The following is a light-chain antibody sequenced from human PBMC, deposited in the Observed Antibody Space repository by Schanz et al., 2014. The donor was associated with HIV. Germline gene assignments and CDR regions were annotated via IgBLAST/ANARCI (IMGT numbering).Light chain of an antibody. CDR3: GSWDDSLKGWV. CDR1: SSSIKTNA. Sequence: QSVLTQPPSASGTPGQRVTISCSGSSSSIKTNAVNWFQQLPGTAPKLLIYNTYHRPSGVPDRSSGSESGTSASLAISGLQSEDEADYYCGSWDDSLKGWVFGGGTKLTVL. CDR2: NTY. V-gene: IGLV1-44*01. J-gene: IGLJ2*01.